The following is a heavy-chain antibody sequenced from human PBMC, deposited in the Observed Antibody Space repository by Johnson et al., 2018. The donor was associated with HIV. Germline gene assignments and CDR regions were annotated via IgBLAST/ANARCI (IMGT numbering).Heavy chain of an antibody. J-gene: IGHJ3*02. CDR3: AKTSRGSSWFDAFDI. V-gene: IGHV3-30*02. D-gene: IGHD6-13*01. CDR1: GFIFDDYA. CDR2: IRYDGSNK. Sequence: VQLVESGGGLLQPGRSLRLSCAASGFIFDDYAMYWVRQAPGKGLEWVAFIRYDGSNKYYADSVKGRFTISRDNSKNTLYLQMNSLRAEDTAVYYCAKTSRGSSWFDAFDIWGQGTMVTVSS.